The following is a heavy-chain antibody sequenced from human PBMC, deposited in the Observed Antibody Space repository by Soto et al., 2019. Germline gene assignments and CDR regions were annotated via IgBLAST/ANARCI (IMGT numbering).Heavy chain of an antibody. CDR2: ISSSSSII. CDR3: ARDSGYSYGPLDY. J-gene: IGHJ4*02. V-gene: IGHV3-48*01. Sequence: EVQLVESGGGLVQPGGSLRLSCAASGFTFSSYSMNWVRQAPGKGLEWVSYISSSSSIIYYADSVKGRFTISRDNAKNSLYLQMNSLRADDTAVYYCARDSGYSYGPLDYWGQGTLVTVSS. D-gene: IGHD5-18*01. CDR1: GFTFSSYS.